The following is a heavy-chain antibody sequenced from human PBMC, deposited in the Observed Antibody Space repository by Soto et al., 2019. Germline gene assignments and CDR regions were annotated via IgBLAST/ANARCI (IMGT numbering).Heavy chain of an antibody. CDR3: TIDDYSDYDQVDY. CDR1: AFTFSNYG. D-gene: IGHD4-17*01. J-gene: IGHJ4*02. Sequence: ESGGGFVQPGGSLRLSCAASAFTFSNYGTNWVRQAPGKGLEWVSYITGNSNTIYYADSVKGRFTISRDNAKASLYLQMNSLRAEDTAVYYCTIDDYSDYDQVDYWGQGTLVTVSS. CDR2: ITGNSNTI. V-gene: IGHV3-48*01.